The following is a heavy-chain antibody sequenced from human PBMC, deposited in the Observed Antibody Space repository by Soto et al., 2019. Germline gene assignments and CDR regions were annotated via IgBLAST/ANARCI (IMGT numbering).Heavy chain of an antibody. CDR3: ARFLGGYGDSYYYYGMDV. J-gene: IGHJ6*02. CDR2: IYYSGST. V-gene: IGHV4-30-4*01. Sequence: SETLSLTCTVFGGSISNGDYYWSWIRQPPGKGLEWIGYIYYSGSTYYNPSLKSRVTISVDTSKNQFSLKLSSVTAADTAVYYCARFLGGYGDSYYYYGMDVWGQGTTVTVSS. CDR1: GGSISNGDYY. D-gene: IGHD4-17*01.